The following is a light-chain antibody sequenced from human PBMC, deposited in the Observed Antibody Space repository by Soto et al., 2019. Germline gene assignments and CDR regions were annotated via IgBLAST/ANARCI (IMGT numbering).Light chain of an antibody. Sequence: EIVLTQSPGTLSLSPGERATLSCRASQSVSRSYLAWYQQKPGQAPRLLIYGASSRATGIPDRFSGSGSGSDFTLTISRLEPEDFAVYYCEQDASSPRTFGQGTKVEIK. V-gene: IGKV3-20*01. CDR2: GAS. J-gene: IGKJ1*01. CDR1: QSVSRSY. CDR3: EQDASSPRT.